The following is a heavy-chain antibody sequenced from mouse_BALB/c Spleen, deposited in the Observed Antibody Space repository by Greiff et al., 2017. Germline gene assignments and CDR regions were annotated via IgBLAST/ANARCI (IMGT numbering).Heavy chain of an antibody. CDR1: GFSLTSYG. V-gene: IGHV2-2*02. J-gene: IGHJ2*01. CDR2: IWSGGST. Sequence: VQGVESGPGLVQPSQSLSITCTVSGFSLTSYGVHWVRQSPGKGLEWLGVIWSGGSTDYNAAFISRLSISKDNSKSQVFFKMNSLQANDTAIYYCARNKYGNPYYFDYWGQGTTLTVSS. CDR3: ARNKYGNPYYFDY. D-gene: IGHD2-10*02.